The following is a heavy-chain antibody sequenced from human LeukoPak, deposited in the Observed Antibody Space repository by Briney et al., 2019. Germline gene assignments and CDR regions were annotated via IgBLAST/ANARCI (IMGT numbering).Heavy chain of an antibody. CDR3: ARVRGQLGDLSYYFYY. D-gene: IGHD3-10*01. Sequence: SVKVSCKASGGTFTSYAISWVRQAPGQGLEWMGGIIPIFGTANYAQKFQGRVTITADESTSTAYMERSSLRSEDTAVYYCARVRGQLGDLSYYFYYCGQGALVTVSS. CDR1: GGTFTSYA. J-gene: IGHJ4*02. CDR2: IIPIFGTA. V-gene: IGHV1-69*13.